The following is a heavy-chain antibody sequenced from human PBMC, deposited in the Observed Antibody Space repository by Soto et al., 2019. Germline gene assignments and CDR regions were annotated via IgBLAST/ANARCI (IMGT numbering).Heavy chain of an antibody. D-gene: IGHD4-17*01. J-gene: IGHJ4*02. CDR3: AREGDYGDPGAGYYFEY. V-gene: IGHV3-7*01. CDR1: GFTFSSYW. Sequence: GGSLRLSCAAAGFTFSSYWMSWVRQAPGKGLEWVANIKQDGSEKYYVDSEKGRFTISRDNAKNSLYLQMNSLRAEDTAVYYCAREGDYGDPGAGYYFEYWGQGTLVTVSS. CDR2: IKQDGSEK.